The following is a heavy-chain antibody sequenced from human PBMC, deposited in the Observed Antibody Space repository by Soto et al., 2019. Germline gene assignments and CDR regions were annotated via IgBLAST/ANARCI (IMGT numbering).Heavy chain of an antibody. Sequence: PGESLKISCKGSGYSFSNYWIAWVRQMPGKGLEWMGIIYPGDSDTRYSPSFQGQVTISVDKSISTAYLQWSSLKASDTAIYYCARHFYDYLDYWGQGISVTVSS. CDR2: IYPGDSDT. D-gene: IGHD3-16*01. CDR1: GYSFSNYW. J-gene: IGHJ4*02. CDR3: ARHFYDYLDY. V-gene: IGHV5-51*01.